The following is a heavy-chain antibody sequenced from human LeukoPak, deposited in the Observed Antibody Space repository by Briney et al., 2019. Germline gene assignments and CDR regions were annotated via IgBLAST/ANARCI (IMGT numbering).Heavy chain of an antibody. CDR2: IRYDGSNK. V-gene: IGHV3-30*02. Sequence: PGGSLRLSCAASGFTFSSYGMHWVRQAPGKGLEWVAFIRYDGSNKYYADSVKGRFTISRDNSKNTLYLQMNSLRAEDTAVYYCAKDGITMIAGLDYWGQGTLVTVSS. CDR1: GFTFSSYG. J-gene: IGHJ4*02. D-gene: IGHD3-22*01. CDR3: AKDGITMIAGLDY.